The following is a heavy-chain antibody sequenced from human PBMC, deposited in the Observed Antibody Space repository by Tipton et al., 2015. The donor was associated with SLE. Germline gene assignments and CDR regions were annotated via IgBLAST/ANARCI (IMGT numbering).Heavy chain of an antibody. Sequence: SLRLSCAASGFSFDAYAMHWVRQAPGKGLEWVALISYEDTGGFYADSVKGRFTISRDDSKNSLYLQMNSLRVEDTAVYYCAKDGTDCGGDCYYDWHFDLWGRGTLVTVSS. D-gene: IGHD2-21*01. V-gene: IGHV3-30*04. CDR2: ISYEDTGG. J-gene: IGHJ2*01. CDR3: AKDGTDCGGDCYYDWHFDL. CDR1: GFSFDAYA.